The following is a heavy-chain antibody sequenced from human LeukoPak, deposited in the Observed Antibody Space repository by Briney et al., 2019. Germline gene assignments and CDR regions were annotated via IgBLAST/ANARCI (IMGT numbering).Heavy chain of an antibody. V-gene: IGHV1-2*02. CDR1: GYTFTYYY. CDR3: ARGGGGDDAFDI. CDR2: VDPNSGGT. Sequence: ASVTVSCKASGYTFTYYYIHWVRQAPGQGLEWMGWVDPNSGGTNYPQKFQGRVTMTRDTSISTAYLDLSRLRSDVTAVYYCARGGGGDDAFDIWGQGTMVSVSS. D-gene: IGHD4-23*01. J-gene: IGHJ3*02.